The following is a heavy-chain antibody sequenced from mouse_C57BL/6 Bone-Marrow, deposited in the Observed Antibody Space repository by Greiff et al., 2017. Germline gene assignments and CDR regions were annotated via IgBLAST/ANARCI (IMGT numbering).Heavy chain of an antibody. V-gene: IGHV1-42*01. CDR3: ARRSQLRLRDAMDY. CDR2: INPSTGGT. J-gene: IGHJ4*01. D-gene: IGHD3-2*02. CDR1: GYSFTGYY. Sequence: EVKLMESGPELVKPGASVKISCKASGYSFTGYYMNWVKQSPEKSLEWIGEINPSTGGTTYNQKFKAKATLTVDKSSSTAYMQLKSLTSEDSAVYYCARRSQLRLRDAMDYWGQGTSVTVSS.